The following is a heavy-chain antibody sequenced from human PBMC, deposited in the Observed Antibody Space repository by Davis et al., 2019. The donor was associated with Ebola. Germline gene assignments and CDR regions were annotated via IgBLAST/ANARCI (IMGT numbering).Heavy chain of an antibody. CDR2: ISSSSSYI. CDR1: GFTFSSYS. Sequence: PGGSLRLSCAASGFTFSSYSMNWVRQAPGKGLEWVSSISSSSSYIYYADSVKGRFTISRDNAKNSLYLQMNSLRDEDTAVYYCARAVGATNYYNYYMDVWGKGTTVTVSS. CDR3: ARAVGATNYYNYYMDV. J-gene: IGHJ6*03. D-gene: IGHD1-26*01. V-gene: IGHV3-21*04.